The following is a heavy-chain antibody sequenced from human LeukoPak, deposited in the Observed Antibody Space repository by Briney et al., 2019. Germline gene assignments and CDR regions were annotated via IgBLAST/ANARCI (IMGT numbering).Heavy chain of an antibody. J-gene: IGHJ6*02. CDR1: GFTFSSYS. CDR3: AREPYNYYGMDV. Sequence: GGSLRLSCAASGFTFSSYSMNWVRQAPGKGLEWVSFISSSSSYIFYADSVKGRFTISRDNAKNSLYLQMNSLRAEDTAVYFCAREPYNYYGMDVWGQGTTVTVSS. V-gene: IGHV3-21*01. CDR2: ISSSSSYI.